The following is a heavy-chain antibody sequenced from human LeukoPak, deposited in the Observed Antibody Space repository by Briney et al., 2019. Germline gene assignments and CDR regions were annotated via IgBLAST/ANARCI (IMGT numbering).Heavy chain of an antibody. CDR3: ARERGSGSYYKGTNDY. CDR1: GFSFSSYW. Sequence: PGGSLRLSCAASGFSFSSYWMNWVRQAPGKGLEWVANIKQDGSEKYYVDSVKGRFTISRDNAKNSLYLQMNSLRAEDTAVYYCARERGSGSYYKGTNDYWGQGTLVTVSS. V-gene: IGHV3-7*01. J-gene: IGHJ4*02. D-gene: IGHD3-10*01. CDR2: IKQDGSEK.